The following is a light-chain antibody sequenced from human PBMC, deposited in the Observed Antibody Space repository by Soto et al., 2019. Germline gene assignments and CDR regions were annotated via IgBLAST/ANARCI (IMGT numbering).Light chain of an antibody. CDR3: QVYGISPWT. Sequence: EIVLTQSPDTLSLSPGETATLSCRASQSVSTNQLAWYQQKRGQAPRLVFHSATTKANAFPSRFSAGGSGTDFTLTISWLQPEDFALYFCQVYGISPWTFGQGTKVDIK. CDR2: SAT. J-gene: IGKJ1*01. V-gene: IGKV3-20*01. CDR1: QSVSTNQ.